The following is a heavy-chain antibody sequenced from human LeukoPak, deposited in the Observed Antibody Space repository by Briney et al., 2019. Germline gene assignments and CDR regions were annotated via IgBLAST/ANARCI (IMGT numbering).Heavy chain of an antibody. CDR3: AKPLRFLEWLGAHDAFDG. J-gene: IGHJ3*01. D-gene: IGHD3-3*01. CDR2: IWYDGSKK. Sequence: GGSLRLSCAASGFTFSNYGMHWVRQAPGKGLEWVALIWYDGSKKYYADSVKGRFTISRDNSKNTLYLQMNSLRAEDTAVYYCAKPLRFLEWLGAHDAFDGWGQGIMVTVSS. CDR1: GFTFSNYG. V-gene: IGHV3-33*06.